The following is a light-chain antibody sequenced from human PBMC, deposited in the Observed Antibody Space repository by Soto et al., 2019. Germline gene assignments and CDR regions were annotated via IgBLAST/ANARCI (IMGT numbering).Light chain of an antibody. CDR2: DNN. CDR3: GTWDSSLSVHV. Sequence: QSVLPQPPSVSAAPGQKVTISCSGSSSNIGNNYVSWYQQVPGTAPKLLIYDNNKRPSGNPDRFSGSKSGTSATLGISGLQTGDEADYYCGTWDSSLSVHVFGTGTKVTVL. J-gene: IGLJ1*01. CDR1: SSNIGNNY. V-gene: IGLV1-51*01.